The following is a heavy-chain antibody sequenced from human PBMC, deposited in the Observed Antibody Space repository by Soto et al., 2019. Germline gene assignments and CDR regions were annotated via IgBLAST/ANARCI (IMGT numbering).Heavy chain of an antibody. CDR1: GYTFTSYA. CDR2: INAGNGNT. J-gene: IGHJ4*02. V-gene: IGHV1-3*01. CDR3: ARDRRWYDSSGYYPNLEY. Sequence: ASVKVSCKASGYTFTSYAMHWVRQAPGQRLEWMGWINAGNGNTKYSQKFQGRVTITRDTSASTAYMELSSLRSEDTAVYYCARDRRWYDSSGYYPNLEYWGQGTLVTVSS. D-gene: IGHD3-22*01.